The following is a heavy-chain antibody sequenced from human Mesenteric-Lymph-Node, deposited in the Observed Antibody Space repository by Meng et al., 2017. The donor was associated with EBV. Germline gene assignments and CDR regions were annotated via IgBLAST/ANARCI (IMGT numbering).Heavy chain of an antibody. V-gene: IGHV2-5*02. CDR2: IYWDDDK. D-gene: IGHD1-26*01. J-gene: IGHJ4*02. CDR3: AHSDVGIIPFDS. CDR1: GFSLSTNGVA. Sequence: QITLKEPGPTLVKPTQTLTLTCTFSGFSLSTNGVAVGWIRQPPGKGLEWLALIYWDDDKRYSPSLKSRLTITKDTSKNQVVLSMTNMDPVDTGTYFCAHSDVGIIPFDSWGQGTLVTASS.